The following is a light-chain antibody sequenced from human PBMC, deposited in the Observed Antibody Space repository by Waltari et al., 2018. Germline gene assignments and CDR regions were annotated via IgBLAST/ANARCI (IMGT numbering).Light chain of an antibody. CDR3: SSYAGSNNFVV. CDR1: SSDVGGYNY. J-gene: IGLJ2*01. CDR2: EGS. Sequence: QSALTQPPSASGSPGQSVTISCTGTSSDVGGYNYVSWYQQHPGKAPKLVIYEGSKRPAGGPDRVSGSRSGNTASLTVSGRQAEDEADYYCSSYAGSNNFVVFGGGTKLTVL. V-gene: IGLV2-8*01.